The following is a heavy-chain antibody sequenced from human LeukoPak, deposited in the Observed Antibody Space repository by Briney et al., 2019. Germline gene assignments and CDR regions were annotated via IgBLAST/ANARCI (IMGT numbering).Heavy chain of an antibody. J-gene: IGHJ5*02. CDR3: ARDSYYYDSSGYYYPNWFDP. Sequence: PSETLSLTCTVSGGPVSSHYWSWIRQPPGKGLEWIGYIYYSGSTNYNPSLKSRVTISVDTSKNQFSLKLSSVTAADTAVYYCARDSYYYDSSGYYYPNWFDPWGQGTLVTVSS. CDR1: GGPVSSHY. D-gene: IGHD3-22*01. CDR2: IYYSGST. V-gene: IGHV4-59*02.